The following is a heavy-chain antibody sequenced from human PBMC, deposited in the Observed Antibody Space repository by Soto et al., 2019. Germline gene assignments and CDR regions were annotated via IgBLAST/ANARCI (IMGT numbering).Heavy chain of an antibody. Sequence: QVQLVQSGAEVKKPGSSVKVSCKASGGTFSSYAISWVRQAPGQGLEWMGGIIPIFGTANYAQKIQGRDTITADESTSTDYMELNSLRSEDTAVYYCARDPNCCDSSGYLNWGQGTLVTVCS. J-gene: IGHJ4*02. D-gene: IGHD3-22*01. CDR2: IIPIFGTA. CDR3: ARDPNCCDSSGYLN. CDR1: GGTFSSYA. V-gene: IGHV1-69*12.